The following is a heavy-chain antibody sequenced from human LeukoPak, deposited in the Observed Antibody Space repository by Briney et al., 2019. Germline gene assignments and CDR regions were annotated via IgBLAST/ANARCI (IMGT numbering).Heavy chain of an antibody. CDR2: IYYSGST. V-gene: IGHV4-39*07. D-gene: IGHD6-13*01. J-gene: IGHJ4*02. Sequence: PSETLSLTCTVSGGSISSSIYYWGWIRQPPGKGLEWIGSIYYSGSTYYNPSLKSRVTISVDTSKNQFSLKLSSVTAADTAVYYCARDPPLGYGSSPGDYWGQGTLVTVSS. CDR3: ARDPPLGYGSSPGDY. CDR1: GGSISSSIYY.